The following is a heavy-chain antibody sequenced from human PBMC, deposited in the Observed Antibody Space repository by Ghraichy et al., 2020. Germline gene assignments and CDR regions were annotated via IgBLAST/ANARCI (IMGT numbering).Heavy chain of an antibody. CDR2: IIPIFGTA. Sequence: SVKVSCKASGGSFSSYAISWVRQAPGQGLEWMGGIIPIFGTANYPQKSQGRVTITADESTTTAYMELSSLRSEDTDVYYCARVWYSSAWPRDFYWYFDLWGRGTLVTVSS. J-gene: IGHJ2*01. V-gene: IGHV1-69*13. CDR1: GGSFSSYA. D-gene: IGHD6-19*01. CDR3: ARVWYSSAWPRDFYWYFDL.